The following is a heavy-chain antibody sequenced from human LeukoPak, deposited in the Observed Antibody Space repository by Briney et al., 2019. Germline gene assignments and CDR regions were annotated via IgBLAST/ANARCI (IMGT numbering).Heavy chain of an antibody. D-gene: IGHD2/OR15-2a*01. CDR3: ARGSSMEDY. J-gene: IGHJ4*02. Sequence: GGSLSLSFAASGSPVSSNYMSWVRPAPGKGLEWVSVIYSGGSTYYADSVKGRFAISRDNSKNTLYLQMNSLRAEDTAVYYCARGSSMEDYWGQGTLVTVSS. CDR2: IYSGGST. V-gene: IGHV3-66*01. CDR1: GSPVSSNY.